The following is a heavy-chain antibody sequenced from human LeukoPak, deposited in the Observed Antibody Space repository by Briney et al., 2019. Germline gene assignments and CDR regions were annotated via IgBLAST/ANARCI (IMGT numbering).Heavy chain of an antibody. CDR2: MNPNSGNT. V-gene: IGHV1-8*02. Sequence: ASVTVSCKASGYTFTGYYMHWVRQAPGQGLEWMGWMNPNSGNTGYAQKFQGRVTMTRNTSISTAYMELSSLRSEDTAVYYCARVPRYNWNTDYWGQGTLVTVSS. D-gene: IGHD1/OR15-1a*01. CDR1: GYTFTGYY. CDR3: ARVPRYNWNTDY. J-gene: IGHJ4*02.